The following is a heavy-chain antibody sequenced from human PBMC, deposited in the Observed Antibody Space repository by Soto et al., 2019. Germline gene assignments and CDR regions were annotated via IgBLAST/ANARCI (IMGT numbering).Heavy chain of an antibody. V-gene: IGHV4-59*08. CDR1: GGSISSYY. CDR3: ARHQNGMLAAAGEPFDY. D-gene: IGHD6-13*01. CDR2: IYYSGST. J-gene: IGHJ4*02. Sequence: SETLSLTCTVSGGSISSYYWSWIRQPPGKGLEWIGYIYYSGSTNYNPSLKSRVTISVDTSKNQFSLKLSSVTAADTAVYYCARHQNGMLAAAGEPFDYWGQGTLVTVSS.